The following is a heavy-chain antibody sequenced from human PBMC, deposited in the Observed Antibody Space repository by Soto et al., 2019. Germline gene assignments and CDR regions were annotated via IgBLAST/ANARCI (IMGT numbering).Heavy chain of an antibody. Sequence: GGSLRLSCATSGFTFNSFSVSWVRQAPGKGLEWVSAISSNGGSIYYADSVKGRFTISRDNSKNTLYLQMNSLRTEDTAVYYCAKGRSYYYYYGVDVWGQGTMVTVSS. CDR1: GFTFNSFS. CDR2: ISSNGGSI. V-gene: IGHV3-23*01. J-gene: IGHJ6*02. CDR3: AKGRSYYYYYGVDV.